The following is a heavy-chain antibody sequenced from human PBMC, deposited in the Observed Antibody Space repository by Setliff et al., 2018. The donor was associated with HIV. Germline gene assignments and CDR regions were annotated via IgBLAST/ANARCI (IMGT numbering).Heavy chain of an antibody. CDR2: VSNSGST. CDR1: GGFISNFY. D-gene: IGHD1-7*01. Sequence: SETLSLTCTVSGGFISNFYWSWIRQTPGKGLEWIGSVSNSGSTYYNPSLKSRFTISVDVPKNQFSLKLTSVTAADTAVYYCARHHELTAHGLFDSWGQGTLVTVSS. CDR3: ARHHELTAHGLFDS. J-gene: IGHJ4*02. V-gene: IGHV4-39*01.